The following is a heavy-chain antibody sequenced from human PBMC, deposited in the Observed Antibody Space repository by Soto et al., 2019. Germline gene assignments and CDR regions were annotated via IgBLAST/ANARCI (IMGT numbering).Heavy chain of an antibody. CDR2: IIPTLGTP. J-gene: IGHJ6*02. D-gene: IGHD3-3*01. V-gene: IGHV1-69*01. Sequence: QVQLVQSGAGVKKPGSSVKVSCKASGGTFSTHAISWVRQAPGQGLEWLGGIIPTLGTPNYAQKFQGRVTVTADEYTSTAYMELSRLTSEDTAVYYCARAAFRSGYYGYYYGMDVWGQGTAVNV. CDR1: GGTFSTHA. CDR3: ARAAFRSGYYGYYYGMDV.